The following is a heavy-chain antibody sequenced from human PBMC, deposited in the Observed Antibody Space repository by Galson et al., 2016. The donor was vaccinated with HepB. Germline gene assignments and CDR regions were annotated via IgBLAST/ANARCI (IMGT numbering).Heavy chain of an antibody. V-gene: IGHV3-23*01. Sequence: SLRLSCAASGFAFSVYGMTWARQAPRKGLEWVSAISTSGSSTDYADSVKGRFTISRDNAENTLYLQMNRLRAVDTAVYYCARDLSGPDYWGQGTLITVSS. CDR2: ISTSGSST. CDR1: GFAFSVYG. CDR3: ARDLSGPDY. J-gene: IGHJ4*02.